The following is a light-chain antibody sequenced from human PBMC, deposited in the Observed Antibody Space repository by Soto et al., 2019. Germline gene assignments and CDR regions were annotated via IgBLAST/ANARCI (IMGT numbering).Light chain of an antibody. V-gene: IGKV1-39*01. CDR1: QNIRIY. Sequence: DLQMTQSPSSLSASVGDRVTITCRASQNIRIYLNWFQQKPGKAPNLLIYGASSLQSGVPSRFSGSRSGTDFTLTINSLQPEDFAVYYCQQTYNSPLTFGQGTKVEMK. CDR3: QQTYNSPLT. CDR2: GAS. J-gene: IGKJ1*01.